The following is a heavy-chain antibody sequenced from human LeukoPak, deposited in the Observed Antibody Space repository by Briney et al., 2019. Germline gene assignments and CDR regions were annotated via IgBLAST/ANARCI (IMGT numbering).Heavy chain of an antibody. Sequence: GGSLRLSCAASGFTFSSYGMHWVRQAPGKGLEWVAVISYDGSNKYYADSVKGRFTISRDNSKNTLYLQMDSLRAEDTAVYYCAKDFEQYYDYVWGSYRTYFDYWGQGTLVTVSS. CDR1: GFTFSSYG. CDR2: ISYDGSNK. CDR3: AKDFEQYYDYVWGSYRTYFDY. V-gene: IGHV3-30*18. D-gene: IGHD3-16*02. J-gene: IGHJ4*02.